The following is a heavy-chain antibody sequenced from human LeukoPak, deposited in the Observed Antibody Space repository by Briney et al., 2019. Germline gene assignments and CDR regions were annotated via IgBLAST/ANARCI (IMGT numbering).Heavy chain of an antibody. CDR3: AKSHAKKRFVDTAIDY. J-gene: IGHJ4*02. CDR1: GFTFSSYG. V-gene: IGHV3-30*18. Sequence: GSLRLSCAASGFTFSSYGMHWVRQAPGKGLEWVAVISYDGSNKYYADSVKGRFTISRDNSKNTLYLQMNSLRAEDTAVYYCAKSHAKKRFVDTAIDYWGQGTLVTVSS. CDR2: ISYDGSNK. D-gene: IGHD5-18*01.